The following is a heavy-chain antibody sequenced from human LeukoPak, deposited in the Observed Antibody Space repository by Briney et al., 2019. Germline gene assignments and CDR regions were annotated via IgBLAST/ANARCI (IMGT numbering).Heavy chain of an antibody. CDR1: GGTFSSYA. CDR2: IIPIFGTA. J-gene: IGHJ5*02. D-gene: IGHD6-19*01. V-gene: IGHV1-69*13. Sequence: ASVKVSCKASGGTFSSYAISWVRQAPGQGLEWMGGIIPIFGTANYAQKFQGRVTITADESTSTAYMELSSLRSEDTAVYYCARDRAAAVAGTWWFDPWGQGTLVTVSS. CDR3: ARDRAAAVAGTWWFDP.